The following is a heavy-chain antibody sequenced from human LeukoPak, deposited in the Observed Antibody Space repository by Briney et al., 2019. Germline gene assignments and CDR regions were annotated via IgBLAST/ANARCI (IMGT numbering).Heavy chain of an antibody. D-gene: IGHD6-19*01. CDR3: ARAVRIAVAGNFEY. V-gene: IGHV3-20*04. CDR1: GFTFDDYG. J-gene: IGHJ4*03. CDR2: INWNGGST. Sequence: GGSLRLSCAASGFTFDDYGMSWVRQAPGKGLEWVSGINWNGGSTGYADSVKGRFTISRDNAKNSLYLQMNSLRAEDTALYYCARAVRIAVAGNFEYSGHGALVTVSS.